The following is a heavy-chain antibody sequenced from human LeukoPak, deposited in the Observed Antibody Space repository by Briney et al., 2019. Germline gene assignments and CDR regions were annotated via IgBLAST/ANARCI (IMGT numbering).Heavy chain of an antibody. CDR2: ISSASITI. Sequence: GGSLRLSCAASGFTFDKYSMNWVRQAPGKGLEWVSHISSASITIYYAGSVKGRFTISRDNAKGSLYLHMTSLRAEDTALYYCARDYYRSGSYAVDFWGQGTLVTVSS. D-gene: IGHD3-10*01. CDR3: ARDYYRSGSYAVDF. V-gene: IGHV3-48*01. J-gene: IGHJ4*02. CDR1: GFTFDKYS.